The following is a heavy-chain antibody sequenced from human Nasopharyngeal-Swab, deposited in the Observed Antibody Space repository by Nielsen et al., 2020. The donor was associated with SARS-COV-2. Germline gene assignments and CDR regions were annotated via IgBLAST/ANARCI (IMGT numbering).Heavy chain of an antibody. Sequence: GGSLRLSCGASGFTFSAYSTNWVRRAPGKGLEWISYISSDSSTIFYSDSVKGRFTISRDNAKNALYLQMNSLRVEDTAVYYCARDSFFDSRFYYYGMDVWGQGTTVTVSS. CDR1: GFTFSAYS. V-gene: IGHV3-48*04. J-gene: IGHJ6*02. CDR3: ARDSFFDSRFYYYGMDV. D-gene: IGHD3-3*02. CDR2: ISSDSSTI.